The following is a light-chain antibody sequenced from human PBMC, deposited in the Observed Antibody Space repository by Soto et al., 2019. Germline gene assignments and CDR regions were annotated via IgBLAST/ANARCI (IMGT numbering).Light chain of an antibody. J-gene: IGLJ2*01. CDR1: SSDVGGYNY. V-gene: IGLV2-14*01. CDR2: DVS. Sequence: QSALTQPASVSGSPGQSITIACTGTSSDVGGYNYVSSYQQHPGKAPKRMIYDVSNRPTGVSNRFSGSKAGNTASLTSSGLQDEDDADYYCSSYTISSTPVVFGGGTKLTVL. CDR3: SSYTISSTPVV.